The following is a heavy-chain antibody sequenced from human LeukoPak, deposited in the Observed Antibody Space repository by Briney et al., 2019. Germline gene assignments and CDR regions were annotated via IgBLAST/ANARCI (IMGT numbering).Heavy chain of an antibody. D-gene: IGHD1-1*01. CDR3: AKGGNSFVEDQLDS. Sequence: GGSLSLSCAASGFTFSSYSMNWVSQAPGKGLEWVTYISSSSTIYYAGSVKGRFSASRDNAMNFLYLQMDSLRDEDTALYYCAKGGNSFVEDQLDSWGQGTPVTVSS. J-gene: IGHJ5*01. V-gene: IGHV3-48*02. CDR2: ISSSSTI. CDR1: GFTFSSYS.